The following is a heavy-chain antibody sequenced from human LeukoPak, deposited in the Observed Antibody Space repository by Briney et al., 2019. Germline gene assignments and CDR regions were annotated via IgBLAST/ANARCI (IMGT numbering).Heavy chain of an antibody. CDR2: INEDGSEQ. V-gene: IGHV3-7*01. Sequence: PGGSLRLSCAASGFTFSNFWMSWVRQAPGKGLQWVANINEDGSEQNYVDSVRGRFTVSRDNAKNSLYLQMNSLRAEDTAVYYCARDLDDSGYFDYWGQGTLVTVSS. D-gene: IGHD2-21*02. CDR1: GFTFSNFW. J-gene: IGHJ4*02. CDR3: ARDLDDSGYFDY.